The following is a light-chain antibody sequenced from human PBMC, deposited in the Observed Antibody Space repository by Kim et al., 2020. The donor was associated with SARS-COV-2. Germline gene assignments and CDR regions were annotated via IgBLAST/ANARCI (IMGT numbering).Light chain of an antibody. Sequence: TCRAGVPARFSCSGSGTDLTLTISSLQSDDVATYYCQKYNGAAWTFGQGTKVAIK. CDR3: QKYNGAAWT. V-gene: IGKV1-27*01. J-gene: IGKJ1*01.